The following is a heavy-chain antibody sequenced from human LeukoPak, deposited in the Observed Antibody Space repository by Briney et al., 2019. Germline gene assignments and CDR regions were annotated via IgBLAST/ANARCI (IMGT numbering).Heavy chain of an antibody. J-gene: IGHJ4*02. Sequence: SETLSLTCTVSGDSISRTNFYWGWLRQPPGKGLEWIGSIYYSGTTNYNPSLKSRATISVDTSKKQFSLKLRSVTAADTAVYYCARLPRYDFWSWGQGTLVTVSS. V-gene: IGHV4-39*01. D-gene: IGHD3-3*01. CDR2: IYYSGTT. CDR3: ARLPRYDFWS. CDR1: GDSISRTNFY.